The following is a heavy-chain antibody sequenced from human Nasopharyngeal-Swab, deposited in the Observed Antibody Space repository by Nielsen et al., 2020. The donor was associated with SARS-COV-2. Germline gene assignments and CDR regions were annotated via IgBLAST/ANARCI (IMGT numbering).Heavy chain of an antibody. V-gene: IGHV4-39*01. Sequence: RQAPGKGLEWIGSLYHSGSTNNNPSLKSRVTISVDTSKNQFSQKLSSVTAADTAVFYCARGSVYETWSGSRTYYHYYGLDVWGQGTTVTVSS. D-gene: IGHD3-3*01. J-gene: IGHJ6*02. CDR2: LYHSGST. CDR3: ARGSVYETWSGSRTYYHYYGLDV.